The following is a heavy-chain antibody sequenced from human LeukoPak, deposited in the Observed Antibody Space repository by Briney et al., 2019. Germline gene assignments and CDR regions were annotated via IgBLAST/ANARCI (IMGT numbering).Heavy chain of an antibody. CDR1: GYSISSGYY. CDR3: ARLRRSRLAEFDY. J-gene: IGHJ4*02. CDR2: ISHNGST. Sequence: ASETLSLTCTVSGYSISSGYYWGWIRQPPGKGLKWIGSISHNGSTYYNPSLKSRVTISVDTSKNQFSLKLSSLTAADTAVYYCARLRRSRLAEFDYWGQGTLVTVSS. V-gene: IGHV4-38-2*02. D-gene: IGHD3-3*02.